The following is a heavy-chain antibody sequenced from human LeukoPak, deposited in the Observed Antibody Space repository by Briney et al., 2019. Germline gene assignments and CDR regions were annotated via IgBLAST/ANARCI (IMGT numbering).Heavy chain of an antibody. V-gene: IGHV1-18*01. CDR3: ARSLYSSSWYNWFDP. D-gene: IGHD6-13*01. CDR1: GYTFTSYG. Sequence: ASVKVPCKASGYTFTSYGISWVRQAPGQGLEWMGWISAYNGNTNYAQKLQGRVTMTTDTSTRTAYMELRSLRSDDTAVYYCARSLYSSSWYNWFDPWGQGTLVTVSS. J-gene: IGHJ5*02. CDR2: ISAYNGNT.